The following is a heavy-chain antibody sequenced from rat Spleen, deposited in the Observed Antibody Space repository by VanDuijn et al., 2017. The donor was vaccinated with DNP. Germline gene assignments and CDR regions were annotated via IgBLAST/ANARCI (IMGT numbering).Heavy chain of an antibody. Sequence: QVTLKESGPGILQPSHTLSLTCSFSGFSLNTYNMGVSWIRQPSGKGLEWLASIWWNGNTYNNPSLKSRLTVSKDTSNNQAFLKVTSVDTADTATYYCAHTQGGGANYFDYRGQGVMVTVSS. J-gene: IGHJ2*01. V-gene: IGHV8-23*01. CDR2: IWWNGNT. D-gene: IGHD5-1*01. CDR3: AHTQGGGANYFDY. CDR1: GFSLNTYNMG.